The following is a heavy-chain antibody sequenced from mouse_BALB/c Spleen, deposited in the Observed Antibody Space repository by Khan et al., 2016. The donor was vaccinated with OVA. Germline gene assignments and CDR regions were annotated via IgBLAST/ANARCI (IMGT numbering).Heavy chain of an antibody. CDR3: ARDYGRSFWYDH. CDR1: GYSFTNYI. V-gene: IGHV1S136*01. J-gene: IGHJ3*01. Sequence: VQLQQSGPELVKPGASVKISCQASGYSFTNYIIHWVKQKPGQGLEWIGYINPYNDGAKYNEKFKDKATLTSDKSSSTAYMELSGLTFEDSAVYSCARDYGRSFWYDHWGQGTMGTVSA. CDR2: INPYNDGA. D-gene: IGHD1-1*01.